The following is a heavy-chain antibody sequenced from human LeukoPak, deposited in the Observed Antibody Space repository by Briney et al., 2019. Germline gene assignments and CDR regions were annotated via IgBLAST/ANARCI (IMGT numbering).Heavy chain of an antibody. D-gene: IGHD3-16*02. CDR3: ARAMYDYVWGSYRN. V-gene: IGHV3-30-3*01. CDR2: ISYDGSNK. Sequence: GGSLRLSCAASGFTFSSYAMHWVRQAPGKGLEWVAVISYDGSNKYYADSVKGRFTISRDNSKNTLYLQMNSLRAEDTAVYYCARAMYDYVWGSYRNWGQGTLVTVSS. CDR1: GFTFSSYA. J-gene: IGHJ4*02.